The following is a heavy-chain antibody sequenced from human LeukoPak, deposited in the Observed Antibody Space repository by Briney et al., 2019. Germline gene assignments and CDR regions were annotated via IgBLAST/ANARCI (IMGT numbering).Heavy chain of an antibody. V-gene: IGHV4-59*11. CDR3: ARLAKCDGNCYFFDL. D-gene: IGHD2-21*02. J-gene: IGHJ4*02. CDR2: IDYNGNT. CDR1: GDSISSHP. Sequence: TETLSLTCDVSGDSISSHPWSWIRQPPGKGLDYIGFIDYNGNTNYNPSLKSRVTISLDIFKNQFSLNLNSVSAADTAVYYCARLAKCDGNCYFFDLWGQGMLVTVSS.